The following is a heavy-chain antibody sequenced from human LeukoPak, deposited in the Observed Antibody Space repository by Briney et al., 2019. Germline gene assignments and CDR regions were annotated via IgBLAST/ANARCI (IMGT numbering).Heavy chain of an antibody. CDR2: ISGSGGST. Sequence: GGSLRLSCAASGFTFSSYSMNWVRQAPGKGLEWVSAISGSGGSTYYADSVKGRFTISRDNSKNTLYLQMNSLRAEDTAVYYCAKPNPGYCSSTSCYSGYWGQGTLVTVSS. CDR1: GFTFSSYS. CDR3: AKPNPGYCSSTSCYSGY. D-gene: IGHD2-2*03. J-gene: IGHJ4*02. V-gene: IGHV3-23*01.